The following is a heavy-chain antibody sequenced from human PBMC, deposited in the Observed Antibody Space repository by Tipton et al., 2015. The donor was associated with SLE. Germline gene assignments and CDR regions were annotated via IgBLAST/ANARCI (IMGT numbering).Heavy chain of an antibody. CDR3: AGWVGYCSGGSCFY. Sequence: SLRLSCAASGFTFSTYVMHCFRQAPGKGLEWVAFISYDGSNKYYADSVKGRFTISRDNSKNTLYLQMKSLRAEDTAVYYCAGWVGYCSGGSCFYWGQGKKVTVYS. V-gene: IGHV3-30*04. CDR2: ISYDGSNK. CDR1: GFTFSTYV. J-gene: IGHJ4*02. D-gene: IGHD2-15*01.